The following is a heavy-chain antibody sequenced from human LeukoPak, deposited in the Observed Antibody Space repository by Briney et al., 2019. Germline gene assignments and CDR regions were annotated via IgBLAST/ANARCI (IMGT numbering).Heavy chain of an antibody. Sequence: PGGSLRLSCAASGFTFSTYSMNWVRQAPGKGLEWVSSIGGSSRSIYYAASVKGRFTISRDNAKNSLYLQMNSLRAEDTAVYYCAREGNNDYVEAFDPWGQGTLVTVSP. CDR3: AREGNNDYVEAFDP. CDR2: IGGSSRSI. CDR1: GFTFSTYS. V-gene: IGHV3-21*01. D-gene: IGHD4-17*01. J-gene: IGHJ5*02.